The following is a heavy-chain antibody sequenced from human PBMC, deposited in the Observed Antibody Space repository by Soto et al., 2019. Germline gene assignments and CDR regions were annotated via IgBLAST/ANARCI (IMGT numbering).Heavy chain of an antibody. Sequence: SETLSLTCTVSGGSISSYYWSWIRQPPGKGLEWIGYIYYSGNTNYNPSLKSRVTISVDTSKNQFSLKLSSVTAADTAVYYCAGCYGDCFDYWGQGTLVTVSS. D-gene: IGHD4-17*01. J-gene: IGHJ4*02. V-gene: IGHV4-59*01. CDR3: AGCYGDCFDY. CDR1: GGSISSYY. CDR2: IYYSGNT.